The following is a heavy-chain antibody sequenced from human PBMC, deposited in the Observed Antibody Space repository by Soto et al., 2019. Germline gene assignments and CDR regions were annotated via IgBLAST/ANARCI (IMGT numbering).Heavy chain of an antibody. D-gene: IGHD3-10*01. CDR1: GGSFSGYY. CDR3: ARSYYYGSGSYYAQYYYYGMDV. J-gene: IGHJ6*02. V-gene: IGHV4-34*01. CDR2: INHSGRT. Sequence: QVQLQQWGAGLLKPSETLSLTCAVYGGSFSGYYWRWIRQPPGKGLEWIGEINHSGRTNYNPSLKRRVTISVDTSKNQFSLQLSSVTAADTAVYYCARSYYYGSGSYYAQYYYYGMDVWGQGTTVTVSS.